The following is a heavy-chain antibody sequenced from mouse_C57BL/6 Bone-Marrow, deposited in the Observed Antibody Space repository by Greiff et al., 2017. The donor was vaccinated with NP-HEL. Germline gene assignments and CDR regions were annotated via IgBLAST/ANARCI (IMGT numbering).Heavy chain of an antibody. CDR2: IYPGSGST. V-gene: IGHV1-55*01. Sequence: QVHVKQSGAELVKPGASVKMSCKASGYTFTSYWITWVKQRPGQGLEWIGDIYPGSGSTNYNEKFKSKATLTVDTSSSTAYMQLSSLTSEDSAVYYCASLAYYSNYCYAMDYWGQGTSVTVSS. D-gene: IGHD2-5*01. CDR3: ASLAYYSNYCYAMDY. J-gene: IGHJ4*01. CDR1: GYTFTSYW.